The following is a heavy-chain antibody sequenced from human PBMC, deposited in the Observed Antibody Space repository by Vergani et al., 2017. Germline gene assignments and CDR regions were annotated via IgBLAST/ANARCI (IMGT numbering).Heavy chain of an antibody. Sequence: QVQLVQSGAEVKKPGASVTVSCKASGYTFTSYAMHWVRQAPGQRLEWMGWINAGNGNTKYSQKFQGRVTITRDTSASTAYMELSSLRSEDTAVYYCARDEVVPAAMRYYYYGMDVWGQGTTVTVSS. CDR2: INAGNGNT. CDR1: GYTFTSYA. D-gene: IGHD2-2*01. V-gene: IGHV1-3*01. CDR3: ARDEVVPAAMRYYYYGMDV. J-gene: IGHJ6*02.